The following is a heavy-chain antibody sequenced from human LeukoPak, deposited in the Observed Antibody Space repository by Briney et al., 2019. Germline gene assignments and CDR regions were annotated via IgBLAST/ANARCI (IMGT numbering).Heavy chain of an antibody. CDR2: IIGSSGST. J-gene: IGHJ4*02. Sequence: GGSLRLSCVASGFSFDNYAMNWVRQAPGKGLEWVSLIIGSSGSTFYADSVKGRFTIPRDKSKNTLYLQMNSLRAEDTAVYYCAKGAYDYIEIAYFDYWGQGSLVTVSS. CDR1: GFSFDNYA. V-gene: IGHV3-23*01. CDR3: AKGAYDYIEIAYFDY. D-gene: IGHD5-12*01.